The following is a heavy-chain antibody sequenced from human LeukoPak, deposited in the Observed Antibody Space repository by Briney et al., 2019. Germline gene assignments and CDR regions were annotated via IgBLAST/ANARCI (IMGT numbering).Heavy chain of an antibody. J-gene: IGHJ4*02. CDR3: ARETKLALDK. Sequence: GGSLRLSCAAPGFTFRDYSMNWVRQDPGEGLEWISYVGIGSGNTKYAGAVKARSDISGGKGNISLYPQRNSLRVEDTAVHYCARETKLALDKWGQRTLVTVSS. CDR2: VGIGSGNT. CDR1: GFTFRDYS. D-gene: IGHD6-6*01. V-gene: IGHV3-48*01.